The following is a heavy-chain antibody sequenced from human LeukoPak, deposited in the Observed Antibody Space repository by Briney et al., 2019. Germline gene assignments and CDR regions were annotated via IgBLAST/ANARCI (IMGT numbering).Heavy chain of an antibody. Sequence: SVKVSCKASGGTFSSYAISWVRQAPGRGLEWMGRIIPILGIANYAQKFQGRVTITADKSTSTAYMELSSLRSEDTAVYYCAREGSGSFTYYYYGMDVWGQGTTVTVSS. CDR1: GGTFSSYA. D-gene: IGHD1-26*01. J-gene: IGHJ6*02. CDR3: AREGSGSFTYYYYGMDV. V-gene: IGHV1-69*04. CDR2: IIPILGIA.